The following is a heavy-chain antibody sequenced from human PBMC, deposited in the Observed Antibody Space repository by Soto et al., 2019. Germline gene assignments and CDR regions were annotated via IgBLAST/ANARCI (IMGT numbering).Heavy chain of an antibody. Sequence: GGSLRLSCAASGFTFSSYAVGWVRQGPGKGLEWVAVVSIGGSTHYADSVRGRFTISRDNSKNTLSLQMNSLTDEDTAVYFCAKRRGAGGHFDYWGQGALVTVSS. J-gene: IGHJ4*02. V-gene: IGHV3-23*01. D-gene: IGHD2-15*01. CDR3: AKRRGAGGHFDY. CDR2: VSIGGST. CDR1: GFTFSSYA.